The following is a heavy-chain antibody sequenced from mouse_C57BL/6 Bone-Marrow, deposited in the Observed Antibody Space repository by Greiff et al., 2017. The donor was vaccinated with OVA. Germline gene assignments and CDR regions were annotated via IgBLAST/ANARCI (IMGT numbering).Heavy chain of an antibody. V-gene: IGHV5-16*01. CDR3: ARDYQRGYWYFDV. CDR1: GFTFSDYY. Sequence: EVQLVESEGGLVQPGSSMKLSCTASGFTFSDYYMAWVRQVPEKGLEWVANINYDGSSTYYLDSLKSRFIISRDNAKNILYLQMSSLKSEDTATYYCARDYQRGYWYFDVWGTGTTVTVSS. J-gene: IGHJ1*03. CDR2: INYDGSST.